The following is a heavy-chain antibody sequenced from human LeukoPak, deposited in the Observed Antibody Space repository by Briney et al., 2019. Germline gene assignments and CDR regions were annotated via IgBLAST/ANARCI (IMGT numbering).Heavy chain of an antibody. CDR3: ARDSIAVDRQGVDY. J-gene: IGHJ4*02. D-gene: IGHD6-19*01. V-gene: IGHV4-39*07. CDR2: IYYSGRT. CDR1: GGSISSSSYY. Sequence: PSETLSLTCTVSGGSISSSSYYWGWIRQPPGKGLEWIVSIYYSGRTYYNPSPKSRVTISVDTSKNQYSLKLSSVTAADTAVYCCARDSIAVDRQGVDYWGQGTLVTVSS.